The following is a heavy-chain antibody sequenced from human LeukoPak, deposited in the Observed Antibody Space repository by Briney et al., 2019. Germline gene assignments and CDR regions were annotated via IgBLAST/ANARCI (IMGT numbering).Heavy chain of an antibody. V-gene: IGHV4-61*01. CDR3: ERILVPRYHFDY. Sequence: SETLSLTCTACCRSVSSGSYYCSWIRQPPGKGLEWIGYIYYSGSTNYNPSLKSRVTISLDTSKNQFSLQLSCASAAHTAVYYHERILVPRYHFDYWGQGTLVTVSS. D-gene: IGHD2-8*02. CDR1: CRSVSSGSYY. CDR2: IYYSGST. J-gene: IGHJ4*02.